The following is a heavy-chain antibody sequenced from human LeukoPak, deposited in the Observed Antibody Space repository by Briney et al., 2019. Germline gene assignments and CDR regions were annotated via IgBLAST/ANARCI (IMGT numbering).Heavy chain of an antibody. V-gene: IGHV4-59*01. CDR2: IYYSGST. Sequence: SETLSLTCTVSGGSISSYYWSWIRQPPGEGLEWIGYIYYSGSTNYNPSLKSRVTISVDTSKNQFSLKLSSVTAADTAVYYCARVDIRREYYYYGMDVWGQGPRSPSP. CDR1: GGSISSYY. D-gene: IGHD2-2*03. CDR3: ARVDIRREYYYYGMDV. J-gene: IGHJ6*02.